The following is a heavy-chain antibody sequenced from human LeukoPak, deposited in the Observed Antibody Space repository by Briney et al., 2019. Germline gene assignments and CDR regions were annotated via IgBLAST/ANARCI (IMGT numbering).Heavy chain of an antibody. D-gene: IGHD3-3*01. Sequence: SETLSLTCTVSGGSISSYYWSWIRQPPGKGLEWIGYIYYSGSTNYNPSLKSRVTISVDTSKNQFSLNLSSVTAADTAVYYCARGSYYDFWSFDYWGQGTLVTVSS. CDR1: GGSISSYY. J-gene: IGHJ4*02. CDR2: IYYSGST. V-gene: IGHV4-59*12. CDR3: ARGSYYDFWSFDY.